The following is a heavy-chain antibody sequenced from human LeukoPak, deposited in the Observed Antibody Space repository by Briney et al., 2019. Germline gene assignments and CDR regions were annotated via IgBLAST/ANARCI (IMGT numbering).Heavy chain of an antibody. Sequence: ASVKVSFKASGYTFTGYYMPWVRQAPGQGLEWMGWINPNSGGTNYAQKFQGRVTMTRDTSISTAYMELSRLRSDDTAVYYCALLAGLGATLDWFDPSGRATLVTVSS. V-gene: IGHV1-2*02. J-gene: IGHJ5*02. CDR1: GYTFTGYY. D-gene: IGHD1-26*01. CDR2: INPNSGGT. CDR3: ALLAGLGATLDWFDP.